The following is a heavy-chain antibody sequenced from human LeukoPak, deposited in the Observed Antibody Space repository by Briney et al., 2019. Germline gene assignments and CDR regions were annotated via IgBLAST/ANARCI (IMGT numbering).Heavy chain of an antibody. V-gene: IGHV4-39*07. CDR1: GVSISSITYY. CDR2: IYYSGST. CDR3: ARGQVPGIAVAGWFDP. J-gene: IGHJ5*02. D-gene: IGHD6-19*01. Sequence: PSETLSLTCAVSGVSGVSISSITYYWGWIRQPPGKGLEWIGSIYYSGSTYYNPSLKSRVTISVDTSKNQFSLKLSSVTAADTAVYYCARGQVPGIAVAGWFDPWGQGTLVTVSS.